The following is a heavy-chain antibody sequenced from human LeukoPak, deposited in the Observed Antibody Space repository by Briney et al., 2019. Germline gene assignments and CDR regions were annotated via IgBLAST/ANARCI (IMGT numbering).Heavy chain of an antibody. J-gene: IGHJ6*02. CDR1: GYSFTSYW. V-gene: IGHV5-51*01. D-gene: IGHD3-22*01. CDR2: SYPGDSDT. Sequence: GESLKISCKGSGYSFTSYWIGWVRQMPGKGLEWVGISYPGDSDTRYSPSFQGQVTISADKSISTAYLAWSSLKASDTAMYYCARLEYYHDSSNPGYYYYYGMDDWGQGTTVTVSS. CDR3: ARLEYYHDSSNPGYYYYYGMDD.